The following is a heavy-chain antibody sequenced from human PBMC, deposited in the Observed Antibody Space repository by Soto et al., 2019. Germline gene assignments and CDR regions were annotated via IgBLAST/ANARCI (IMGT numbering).Heavy chain of an antibody. CDR3: AKDYDFWSGYLDY. Sequence: GGSLRLSCAASGFTFSSYGMHWVRQAPGKGLECVAVISYDGSSKYYADSVKGRFTISRDNSKNTLYLQMNSLRAEDTAVYYCAKDYDFWSGYLDYWGQGTLVTVSS. V-gene: IGHV3-30*18. D-gene: IGHD3-3*01. J-gene: IGHJ4*02. CDR2: ISYDGSSK. CDR1: GFTFSSYG.